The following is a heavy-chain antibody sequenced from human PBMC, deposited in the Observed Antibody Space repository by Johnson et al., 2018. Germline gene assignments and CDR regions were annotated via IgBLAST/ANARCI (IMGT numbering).Heavy chain of an antibody. CDR1: GYSFRNYW. Sequence: VQLVESGAEVKKPGESLKISCQTSGYSFRNYWIGWVRQMPGKGLEWMGLIYPGDSDTRYNPSLQGQVTIPVDNPISPAYLQWTNQNAPDSGIYYCVTRTPSPNSPFDHWGQGTLVSVSS. J-gene: IGHJ4*02. CDR2: IYPGDSDT. V-gene: IGHV5-51*04. D-gene: IGHD2-21*01. CDR3: VTRTPSPNSPFDH.